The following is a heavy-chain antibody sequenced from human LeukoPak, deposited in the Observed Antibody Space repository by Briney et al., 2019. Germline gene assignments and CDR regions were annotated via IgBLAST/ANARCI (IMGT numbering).Heavy chain of an antibody. V-gene: IGHV4-39*02. CDR2: IYYSGST. CDR3: AREYYFYHMDG. CDR1: GGSISSNSYY. J-gene: IGHJ6*03. Sequence: SETLSLTCAVSGGSISSNSYYWGWIRQPPGKGLEWIGSIYYSGSTYYNPSLKSRVTISVDTSKNQFSLKLSSVTAADTAVYYCAREYYFYHMDGWGEGTTVTVSS.